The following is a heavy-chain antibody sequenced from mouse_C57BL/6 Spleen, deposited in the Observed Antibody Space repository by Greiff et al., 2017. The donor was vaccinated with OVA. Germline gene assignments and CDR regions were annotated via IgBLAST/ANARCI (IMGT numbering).Heavy chain of an antibody. CDR1: GYTFTSYW. J-gene: IGHJ2*01. V-gene: IGHV1-52*01. CDR2: IDPSDSET. CDR3: ARGGRWSHYFDY. Sequence: QVQLQQPGAELVRPGSSVKLSCKASGYTFTSYWMHWVKQRPIQGLEWIGNIDPSDSETHYNQKFKDKATLTVDKSSSTAYMQLSSLTSEDSAVYYCARGGRWSHYFDYWGQGTTLTVSS. D-gene: IGHD1-1*01.